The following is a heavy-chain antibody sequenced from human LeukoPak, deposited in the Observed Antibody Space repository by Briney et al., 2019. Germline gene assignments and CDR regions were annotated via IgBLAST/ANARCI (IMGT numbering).Heavy chain of an antibody. CDR1: GFTFSSYN. V-gene: IGHV3-48*01. J-gene: IGHJ4*02. CDR2: ISSSSSTI. D-gene: IGHD1-1*01. CDR3: AMEGVPRFSRPGAIDY. Sequence: GGSLRLSCAASGFTFSSYNMNWVRQAPGKGLEWVSYISSSSSTIYYADSVKGRFTISRDNAKNSLYLQMNSLRAEDTAVYYCAMEGVPRFSRPGAIDYWGQGTLVTVSS.